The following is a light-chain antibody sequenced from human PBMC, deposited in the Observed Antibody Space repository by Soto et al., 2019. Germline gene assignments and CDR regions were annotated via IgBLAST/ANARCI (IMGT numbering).Light chain of an antibody. V-gene: IGKV3-20*01. CDR3: HQYGTSPPGT. CDR2: GAS. CDR1: PSVSRSY. J-gene: IGKJ1*01. Sequence: IVLTQSPGTLSLSPGERATLSCRASPSVSRSYLAWYQQKPGQAPRLLIYGASSRATGIPDRFSGSGSGTDFTLTISRLEPEDFAVYYCHQYGTSPPGTFGQGTKVEIK.